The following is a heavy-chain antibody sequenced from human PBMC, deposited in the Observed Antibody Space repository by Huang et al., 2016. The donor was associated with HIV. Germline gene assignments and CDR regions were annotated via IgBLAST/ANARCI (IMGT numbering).Heavy chain of an antibody. V-gene: IGHV3-30*18. J-gene: IGHJ4*02. D-gene: IGHD3-10*01. CDR2: ISYDGSEK. Sequence: QVQLVESGGGVVKPGRSLRLSCAASGFTFSTYGMKWVSQGPGKGVEWVNVISYDGSEKDLEDSVKGRVTSSRYNSNNPLYRQMNSLSADDTAVYYCVKDQGHTFMVRYHFDFWGQGTLVTVSS. CDR1: GFTFSTYG. CDR3: VKDQGHTFMVRYHFDF.